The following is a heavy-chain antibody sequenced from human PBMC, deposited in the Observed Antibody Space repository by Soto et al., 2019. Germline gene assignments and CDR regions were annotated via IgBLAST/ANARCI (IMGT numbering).Heavy chain of an antibody. J-gene: IGHJ3*02. Sequence: SETLSLTCAVSGGSISSSNCWSVFRQPPGKGLEWIGEIYHSGSTNYNPSLKSRVTISVDKSKNQFSLKLSSVTAADTAVYYCASAWPRDAFDIWGQGTMVTVSS. CDR2: IYHSGST. V-gene: IGHV4-4*02. CDR1: GGSISSSNC. CDR3: ASAWPRDAFDI. D-gene: IGHD5-12*01.